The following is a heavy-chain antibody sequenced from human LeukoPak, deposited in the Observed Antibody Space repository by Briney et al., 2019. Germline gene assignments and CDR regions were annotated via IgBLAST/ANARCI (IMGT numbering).Heavy chain of an antibody. D-gene: IGHD4-17*01. V-gene: IGHV4-34*01. CDR3: ARPKSRLRGAFDI. CDR2: INHSGST. CDR1: GGSFSGYY. Sequence: PSETLSLTCAVYGGSFSGYYWSWIRQPPGKGLEWIGEINHSGSTNYNPSLKSRVTISVDTSKNQFSLKLSSVTAADTAVYYCARPKSRLRGAFDIWGQGTMVTVSS. J-gene: IGHJ3*02.